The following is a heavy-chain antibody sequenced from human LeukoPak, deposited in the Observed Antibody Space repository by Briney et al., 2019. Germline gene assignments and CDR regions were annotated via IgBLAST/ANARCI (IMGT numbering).Heavy chain of an antibody. CDR3: ARAYYGSGSYYLTY. V-gene: IGHV1-3*01. Sequence: ASVKVSCKASGYTFTSYAMHWVRQAPGQRLEWMGWINASNGNTKYSQKFQGRVTTTRDTSASTAYMELSSLRSEDTAVYYCARAYYGSGSYYLTYWGQGTLVTVSS. J-gene: IGHJ4*02. CDR2: INASNGNT. CDR1: GYTFTSYA. D-gene: IGHD3-10*01.